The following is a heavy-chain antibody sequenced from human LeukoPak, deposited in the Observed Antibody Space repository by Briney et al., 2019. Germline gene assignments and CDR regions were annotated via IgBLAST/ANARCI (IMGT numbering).Heavy chain of an antibody. CDR2: ISGSGTNT. V-gene: IGHV3-23*01. CDR3: AKDYRDFDY. Sequence: GGSLRLSCAASGFTFSSYAMTWVRQAPGKGLEWVSVISGSGTNTYYADSVKGRFTISRDNSKNTLYLQINSLRVEDTAVYYCAKDYRDFDYWGQGTLVTVSS. CDR1: GFTFSSYA. J-gene: IGHJ4*02.